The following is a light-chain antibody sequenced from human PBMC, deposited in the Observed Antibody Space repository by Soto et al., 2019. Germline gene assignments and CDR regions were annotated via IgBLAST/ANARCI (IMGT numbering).Light chain of an antibody. CDR1: QSVSSN. V-gene: IGKV3-15*01. CDR2: GAS. CDR3: QQYNNWPWT. J-gene: IGKJ1*01. Sequence: EIVMTQSPATLSLSPGERATLSCRASQSVSSNLACYQQKPGQAPRLLIYGASTRATAIPARFSGSGSGTDFTLTISSLQSEDFAVYYCQQYNNWPWTFGQGTKVEIK.